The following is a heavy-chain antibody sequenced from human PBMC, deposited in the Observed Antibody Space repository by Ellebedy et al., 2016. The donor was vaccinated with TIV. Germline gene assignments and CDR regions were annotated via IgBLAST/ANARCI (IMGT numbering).Heavy chain of an antibody. J-gene: IGHJ6*03. CDR2: ITGSGGST. D-gene: IGHD1-14*01. CDR1: GFTFSSYA. Sequence: GGSLRLSXAASGFTFSSYAMSWVRQAPGKGLEWVSAITGSGGSTYYADSVKGRFTISRDNSKSTLYLQMNSLRAEDTALYFCAKADNRKQGGYYYYMDVWGKGTTVTVSS. CDR3: AKADNRKQGGYYYYMDV. V-gene: IGHV3-23*01.